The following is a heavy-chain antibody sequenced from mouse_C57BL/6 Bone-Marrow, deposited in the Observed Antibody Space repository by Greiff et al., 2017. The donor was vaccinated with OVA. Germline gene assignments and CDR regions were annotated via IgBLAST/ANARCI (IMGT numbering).Heavy chain of an antibody. D-gene: IGHD1-1*01. J-gene: IGHJ2*01. CDR2: IYPRSGNT. Sequence: VMLVESGAELARPGASVKLSCKASGYTFTSYGISWVKQRTGQGLEWIGEIYPRSGNTYHNEKFKGKATLTADKSSSTAYMELRSLTSEDSAVYFCARWDYYGSSVFDYWGQGTTLTVSS. CDR1: GYTFTSYG. V-gene: IGHV1-81*01. CDR3: ARWDYYGSSVFDY.